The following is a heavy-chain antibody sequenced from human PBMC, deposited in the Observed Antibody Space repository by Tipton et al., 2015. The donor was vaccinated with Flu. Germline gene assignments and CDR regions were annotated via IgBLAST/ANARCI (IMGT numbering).Heavy chain of an antibody. V-gene: IGHV4-4*07. J-gene: IGHJ4*02. CDR3: ARGRGYSYGYYPS. D-gene: IGHD5-18*01. Sequence: TLSLTCTVSGDSISSYYWSWIRQPAGKGLEWIGRIYTSGSTKYNPSLKSRVTMSVDTSKNHFSLKLSSVTAADTAVYYCARGRGYSYGYYPSWGQGTLVTVSS. CDR2: IYTSGST. CDR1: GDSISSYY.